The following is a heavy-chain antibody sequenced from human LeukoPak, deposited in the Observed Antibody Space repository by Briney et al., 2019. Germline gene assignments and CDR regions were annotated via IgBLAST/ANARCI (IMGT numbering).Heavy chain of an antibody. CDR3: ARHRMYYYDSSGRGVADAFDI. CDR1: GGSISSSSYY. J-gene: IGHJ3*02. Sequence: SETLSLTCTVSGGSISSSSYYWGWIRQPPGKGLEWIGSIYYSGSTYYNPSLKSRVTISVDTSKNQFSLKLSSVTAADTAVYSCARHRMYYYDSSGRGVADAFDIWGQGTMVTVSS. D-gene: IGHD3-22*01. CDR2: IYYSGST. V-gene: IGHV4-39*01.